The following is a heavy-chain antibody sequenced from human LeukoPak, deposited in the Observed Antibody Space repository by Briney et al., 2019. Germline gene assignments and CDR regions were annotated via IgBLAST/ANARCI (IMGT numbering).Heavy chain of an antibody. CDR2: ISWNSGSI. D-gene: IGHD3-9*01. J-gene: IGHJ4*02. CDR1: GFTFDDYA. V-gene: IGHV3-9*01. Sequence: GGSLRLSCAASGFTFDDYAMHWVRQAPGKGLEWVSGISWNSGSIGYADSVKGRFTISRDNAMNSLYLQMNSLRAEDTALYYCAKPVGWGDILTAYFDYWGQGTLVTVSS. CDR3: AKPVGWGDILTAYFDY.